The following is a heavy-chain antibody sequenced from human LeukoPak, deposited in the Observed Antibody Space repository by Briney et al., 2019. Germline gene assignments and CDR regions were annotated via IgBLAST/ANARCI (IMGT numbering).Heavy chain of an antibody. V-gene: IGHV3-21*01. CDR3: ARVAVAGPTGWFDS. J-gene: IGHJ5*01. D-gene: IGHD6-19*01. Sequence: PGGSLRLSCAASGFTFSSYWMSWVRQAPGKGLEWVSSISSTSAYIYYAESVKGRFSISRDNVDNVVHLQMSSLTNEDTAVYYCARVAVAGPTGWFDSWGQGTLVTVSS. CDR1: GFTFSSYW. CDR2: ISSTSAYI.